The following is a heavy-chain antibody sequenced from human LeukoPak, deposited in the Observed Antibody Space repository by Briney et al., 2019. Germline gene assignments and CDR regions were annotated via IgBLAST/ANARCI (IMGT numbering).Heavy chain of an antibody. D-gene: IGHD3-10*01. V-gene: IGHV4-39*01. CDR3: ARHTHYGSGSYYSRWAY. Sequence: SETLSLTCTVSGDSISNYYWTWIRQPPGKGLEWIGSIYKSGSTYYNPSLKSRVTMSVDTSKNQFSLKLSSVTAADTAVYYCARHTHYGSGSYYSRWAYWGQGTLVTVSS. CDR1: GDSISNYY. J-gene: IGHJ4*02. CDR2: IYKSGST.